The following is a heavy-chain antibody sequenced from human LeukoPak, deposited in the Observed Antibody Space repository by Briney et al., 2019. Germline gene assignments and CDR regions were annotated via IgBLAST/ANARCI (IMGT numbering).Heavy chain of an antibody. Sequence: PGGSLRLSCSASGFTFSSYAMHWVRQAPGKGLEYVSAISSNGGSTYYADSVKGRFTISRDNSKNTLYLQMSSLRAEDTVVYYCVKGYGDYPLGAFDIWGQGTMVTVSS. J-gene: IGHJ3*02. CDR1: GFTFSSYA. CDR3: VKGYGDYPLGAFDI. V-gene: IGHV3-64D*06. CDR2: ISSNGGST. D-gene: IGHD4-17*01.